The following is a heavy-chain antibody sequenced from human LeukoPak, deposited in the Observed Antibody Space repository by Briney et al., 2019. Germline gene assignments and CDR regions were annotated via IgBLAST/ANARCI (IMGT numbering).Heavy chain of an antibody. J-gene: IGHJ5*02. V-gene: IGHV1-18*01. Sequence: ASVKVSCKASGYTFTSYGISWVRQAPGQGLEWMGWISAYNGNTNYAQKLQGRVTMTTDTSTSTAYMELRSLRSDDTAVYYCARDEEYCSGGSCYSEWFDPWGQGTLVTVPS. CDR3: ARDEEYCSGGSCYSEWFDP. CDR1: GYTFTSYG. CDR2: ISAYNGNT. D-gene: IGHD2-15*01.